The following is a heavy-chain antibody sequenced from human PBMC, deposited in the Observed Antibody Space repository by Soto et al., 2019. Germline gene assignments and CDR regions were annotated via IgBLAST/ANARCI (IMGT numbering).Heavy chain of an antibody. V-gene: IGHV1-69*12. CDR1: GGTFGNSA. D-gene: IGHD1-26*01. CDR2: IIPIFPTP. Sequence: QVQLVQSGAEVKTPGSSVTVSCKASGGTFGNSAISWVRQAPGQGLEWMGGIIPIFPTPDYAKKFQGRVTITADEPTSGACMELSSLRSVSTAVYYCAGEKERLQIGRNYYSAMDVGGQGTTVTVSS. J-gene: IGHJ6*02. CDR3: AGEKERLQIGRNYYSAMDV.